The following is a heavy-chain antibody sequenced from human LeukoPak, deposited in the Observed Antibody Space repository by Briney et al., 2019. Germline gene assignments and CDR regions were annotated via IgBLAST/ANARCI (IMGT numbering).Heavy chain of an antibody. Sequence: PSETLSLTCTVTGGSISSYYWSWIRQPPGKGREWIGYIYYSGSTNYNPYLKSRVTISVDTSKNQFSLKLSSVTAADTAVYYCARLAYYYDSSGYHDPFDIWGQGTIVTVSS. CDR3: ARLAYYYDSSGYHDPFDI. CDR2: IYYSGST. V-gene: IGHV4-59*08. D-gene: IGHD3-22*01. J-gene: IGHJ3*02. CDR1: GGSISSYY.